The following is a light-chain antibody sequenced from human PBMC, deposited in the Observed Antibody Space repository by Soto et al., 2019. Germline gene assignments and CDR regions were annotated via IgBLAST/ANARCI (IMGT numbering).Light chain of an antibody. Sequence: DIQMTQSPSSMCVSXGDRVTINCRARQSISSFLHWYQQKPGKAPKLXXYAASSLQRVGPSRFIGSGSVTNFTRTVSSLQPEDFATYYGQQSYSTPITFGQGTRLEIK. CDR3: QQSYSTPIT. CDR2: AAS. CDR1: QSISSF. J-gene: IGKJ5*01. V-gene: IGKV1-39*01.